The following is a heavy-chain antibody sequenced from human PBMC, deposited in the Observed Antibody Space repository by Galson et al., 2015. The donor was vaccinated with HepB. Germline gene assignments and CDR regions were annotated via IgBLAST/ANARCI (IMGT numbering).Heavy chain of an antibody. D-gene: IGHD2-15*01. V-gene: IGHV3-15*01. J-gene: IGHJ4*02. CDR2: IKSKTDGGTT. CDR1: GFTFSNAW. Sequence: SLRLSCAASGFTFSNAWMSWVRQAPGKGLEWVGRIKSKTDGGTTDYAAPVKGRFTISRDDSKNTLYLQMNSLKTEDTAVYYCTTSLRICSGGSCYSSDYWGQGTLVTVSS. CDR3: TTSLRICSGGSCYSSDY.